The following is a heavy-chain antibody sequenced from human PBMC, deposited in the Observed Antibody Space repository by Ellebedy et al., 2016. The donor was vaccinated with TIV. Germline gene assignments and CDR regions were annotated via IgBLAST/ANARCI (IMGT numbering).Heavy chain of an antibody. CDR1: GFSLNVNY. D-gene: IGHD2-15*01. Sequence: MPGGSLRLSCAASGFSLNVNYMSWIRQPPGKGLQWIGSIYYSGSTYYNPSLKSRVTISVDTSKNQFSLKLTSVPATDTGVYYCARARVVETRGFDYWGQGTLVTVSS. J-gene: IGHJ4*02. CDR2: IYYSGST. V-gene: IGHV4-39*01. CDR3: ARARVVETRGFDY.